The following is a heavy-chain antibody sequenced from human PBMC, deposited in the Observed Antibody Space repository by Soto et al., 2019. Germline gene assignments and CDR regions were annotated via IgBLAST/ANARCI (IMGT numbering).Heavy chain of an antibody. CDR2: IYYSGST. Sequence: SDTLSLTCTVSGGSISSYYWIWIRPPPGKGLEWIGYIYYSGSTNYNPSLKSRVTISVDTSKNQFSLKLSSVTAADTAVYFCASTDSRFDPWGQGTLVTVTS. V-gene: IGHV4-59*01. J-gene: IGHJ5*02. CDR1: GGSISSYY. CDR3: ASTDSRFDP. D-gene: IGHD2-15*01.